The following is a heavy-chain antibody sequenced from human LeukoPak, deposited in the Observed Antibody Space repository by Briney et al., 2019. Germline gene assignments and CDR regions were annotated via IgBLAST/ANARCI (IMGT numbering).Heavy chain of an antibody. V-gene: IGHV4-4*02. J-gene: IGHJ4*02. Sequence: SGTLSLTCAVSGGSISSSNWWSWVRQPPGKGLEWIRRISSSGSTNYNPSLKSRVTMSLDTSKNQFSLKLSSVTAADTAVYYCARGHTRITMLRGSRSAYYFDYWGQGTLVTVSS. D-gene: IGHD3-10*01. CDR3: ARGHTRITMLRGSRSAYYFDY. CDR2: ISSSGST. CDR1: GGSISSSNW.